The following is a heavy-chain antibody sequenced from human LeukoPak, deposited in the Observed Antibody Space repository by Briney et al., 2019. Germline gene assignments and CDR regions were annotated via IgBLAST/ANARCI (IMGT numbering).Heavy chain of an antibody. D-gene: IGHD4-17*01. CDR3: GRLRGAMTTVTSNFDY. CDR2: AFYSGDT. CDR1: GGSIIGSSYY. J-gene: IGHJ4*02. V-gene: IGHV4-39*01. Sequence: SETLSLTCTVSGGSIIGSSYYWGWIRQPPGEGLEWIGSAFYSGDTYYKSSLKSRVTISVDTSKTQFSLKLSSVTAADTAVYYCGRLRGAMTTVTSNFDYWGQGTLVTVSS.